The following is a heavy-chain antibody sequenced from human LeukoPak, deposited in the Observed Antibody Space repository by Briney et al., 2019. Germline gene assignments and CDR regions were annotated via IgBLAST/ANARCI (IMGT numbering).Heavy chain of an antibody. J-gene: IGHJ4*02. CDR2: ISYDGSNK. Sequence: GGSLRLSCAASGFTFSSYAMHWVRQAPGKGLEWVAVISYDGSNKYYADSVKGRFTISRDNSKNTLYLQMNSLKTEDTAVYYCTRREVGGDGSSDCDYWGQGTLVTVSS. D-gene: IGHD5-24*01. V-gene: IGHV3-30*04. CDR3: TRREVGGDGSSDCDY. CDR1: GFTFSSYA.